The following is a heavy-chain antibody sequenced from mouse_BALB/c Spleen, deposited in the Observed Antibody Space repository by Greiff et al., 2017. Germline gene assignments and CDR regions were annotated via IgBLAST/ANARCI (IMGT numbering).Heavy chain of an antibody. Sequence: EVQRVESGGGLVKPGGSLKLSCAASGFTFSDYYMYWVRQTPEKRLEWVATISDGGSYTYYPDSVKGRFTISRDNAKNNLYLQMSSLKSEDTAMYYCARADDEAYWGQGTLVTVSA. V-gene: IGHV5-4*02. CDR3: ARADDEAY. J-gene: IGHJ3*01. CDR1: GFTFSDYY. CDR2: ISDGGSYT. D-gene: IGHD2-12*01.